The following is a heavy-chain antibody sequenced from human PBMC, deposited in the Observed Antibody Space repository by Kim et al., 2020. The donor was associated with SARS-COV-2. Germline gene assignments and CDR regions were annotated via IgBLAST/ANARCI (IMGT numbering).Heavy chain of an antibody. CDR3: ARGPNYSPFDY. CDR2: I. Sequence: IYHADSTRGRFTITRDNDKNSLYLKMNSLRAEDTAVYYCARGPNYSPFDYWGQGTLVTVSS. V-gene: IGHV3-48*03. D-gene: IGHD4-4*01. J-gene: IGHJ4*02.